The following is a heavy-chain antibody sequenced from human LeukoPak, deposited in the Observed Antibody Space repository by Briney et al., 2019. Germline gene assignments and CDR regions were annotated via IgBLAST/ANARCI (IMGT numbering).Heavy chain of an antibody. J-gene: IGHJ3*02. Sequence: SETLSLTCTVSGGSLSSSNYYWGWIRQPPGKGLEWIGSISYSGSTHYNPSLKSRVTISVDASKNQFSLNLSSVTAADTAVYYCARSLGIIRAFDIWGQGTMVTVSS. V-gene: IGHV4-39*01. CDR2: ISYSGST. D-gene: IGHD3-10*01. CDR3: ARSLGIIRAFDI. CDR1: GGSLSSSNYY.